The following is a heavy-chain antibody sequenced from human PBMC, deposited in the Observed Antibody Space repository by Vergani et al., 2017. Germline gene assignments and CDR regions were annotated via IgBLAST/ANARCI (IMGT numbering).Heavy chain of an antibody. CDR3: AKVIVGRGSGWLNKNQLDAFDI. D-gene: IGHD6-19*01. CDR2: ISYDVSIK. Sequence: QVQLVESGGGVVQPGRSLRLSCAASGFTFSSYGMHWVRQAPGKGLEWVAVISYDVSIKYYADSVKGRFTISRDNSKNTLYLQMNSLRAEDTAVYYCAKVIVGRGSGWLNKNQLDAFDIWGQGTMVTVSS. J-gene: IGHJ3*02. CDR1: GFTFSSYG. V-gene: IGHV3-30*18.